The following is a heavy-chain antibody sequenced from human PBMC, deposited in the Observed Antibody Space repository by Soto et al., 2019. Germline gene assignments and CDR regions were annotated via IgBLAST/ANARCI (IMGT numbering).Heavy chain of an antibody. CDR2: IIPIFGTA. CDR3: ARGGVHGGNSRNKWFDP. Sequence: QVQLVQSGAEVKKPGSSVKVSCKASGGTFSSYAISWVRQAPGQGLEWMGGIIPIFGTANYAQKFQGRVTITADASTSTAYMELSSLRDEDTAVYYCARGGVHGGNSRNKWFDPWGQGTLVTGSS. J-gene: IGHJ5*02. D-gene: IGHD2-21*02. CDR1: GGTFSSYA. V-gene: IGHV1-69*01.